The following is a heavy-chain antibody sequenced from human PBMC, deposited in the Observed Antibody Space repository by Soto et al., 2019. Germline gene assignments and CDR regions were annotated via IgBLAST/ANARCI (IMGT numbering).Heavy chain of an antibody. CDR2: VYPGDSDT. V-gene: IGHV5-51*01. Sequence: GESLKISCKGFGYTFTNYWIGWVRQMPGKGPEWMGIVYPGDSDTKYNPSFQGQVTISADKSITTTYLQWSSLKASDTAIYYCAASIFYYGMDVWGQGTTVTVSS. CDR1: GYTFTNYW. CDR3: AASIFYYGMDV. J-gene: IGHJ6*02.